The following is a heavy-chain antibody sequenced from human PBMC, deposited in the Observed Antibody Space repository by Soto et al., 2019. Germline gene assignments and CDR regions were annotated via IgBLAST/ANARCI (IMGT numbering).Heavy chain of an antibody. CDR2: ISWNSGSI. CDR1: GFTFDDYA. Sequence: EVQLVESGGGLVQPGRSLRLSCAASGFTFDDYAMHWVRQAPGKGLEWVSGISWNSGSIGYADSVKGRFTISRDNAKNSLYLQMNSLRAEDTALYYCAKDISQRGAQGNYYYSGMDVW. V-gene: IGHV3-9*01. CDR3: AKDISQRGAQGNYYYSGMDV. J-gene: IGHJ6*01. D-gene: IGHD3-16*01.